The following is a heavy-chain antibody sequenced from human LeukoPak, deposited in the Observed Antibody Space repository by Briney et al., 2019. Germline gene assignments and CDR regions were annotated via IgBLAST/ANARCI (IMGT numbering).Heavy chain of an antibody. Sequence: ASVKVSCKASGYTFTGYYMHWVRQAPGQGLEWMGWINPNSGGTNYAQKFQGRVTMTRNTSISTAYMELSRLRSDDTAVYYCARVPLYYYYMDVWGKGTTVTVSS. J-gene: IGHJ6*03. CDR3: ARVPLYYYYMDV. V-gene: IGHV1-2*02. CDR1: GYTFTGYY. CDR2: INPNSGGT.